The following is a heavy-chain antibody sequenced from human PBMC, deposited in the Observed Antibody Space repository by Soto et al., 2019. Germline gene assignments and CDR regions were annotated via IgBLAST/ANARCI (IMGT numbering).Heavy chain of an antibody. CDR1: GGTFSSYT. Sequence: QVQLVQSGAEVKKPGSSVKVSCKASGGTFSSYTISWVRQAPGQGLEWMGRIIPILGIANNAQKFQGRVTITADKSTSTAYMELSSLRSEDTAVYYCARAMPTRRYYFDYWGQGTLVTVSS. CDR3: ARAMPTRRYYFDY. V-gene: IGHV1-69*02. D-gene: IGHD2-2*01. CDR2: IIPILGIA. J-gene: IGHJ4*02.